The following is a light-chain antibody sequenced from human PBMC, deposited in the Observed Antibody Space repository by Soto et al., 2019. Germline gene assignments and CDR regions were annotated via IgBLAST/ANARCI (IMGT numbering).Light chain of an antibody. Sequence: EIVLTQSPATLSVSPGERATLSCRASQSDSAYLDWYQQKSGQAPRLLIFDASKRATGIPDRFSGSGSGTDFTLTISSLETEDFAVYYCQQRSNLITFGGGTKVDSK. J-gene: IGKJ4*01. CDR3: QQRSNLIT. CDR1: QSDSAY. V-gene: IGKV3-11*01. CDR2: DAS.